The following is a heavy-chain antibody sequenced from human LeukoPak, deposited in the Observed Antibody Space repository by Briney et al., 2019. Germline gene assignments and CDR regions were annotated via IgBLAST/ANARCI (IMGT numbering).Heavy chain of an antibody. D-gene: IGHD5-12*01. CDR2: MNPNSGNT. CDR1: GYTFTSYD. CDR3: ARRVATRYYYYYYMDV. V-gene: IGHV1-8*01. Sequence: ASVKVSCKASGYTFTSYDINWVRQATGQGLEWMGWMNPNSGNTGYAQKFQGRATMTRNTSIGTAYMELSSLRSEDTAVYYCARRVATRYYYYYYMDVWGKGTTVTVSS. J-gene: IGHJ6*03.